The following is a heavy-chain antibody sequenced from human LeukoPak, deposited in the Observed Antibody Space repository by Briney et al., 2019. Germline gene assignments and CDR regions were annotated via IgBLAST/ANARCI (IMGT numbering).Heavy chain of an antibody. D-gene: IGHD3-3*01. CDR1: GYTFTSYY. J-gene: IGHJ5*02. CDR2: INPSGGST. CDR3: ARDKLTITPTSNNWFDP. V-gene: IGHV1-46*01. Sequence: ASVKVSCKASGYTFTSYYMHWVRQAPGQGLEWMGIINPSGGSTSYAQKFQGRVTMTRDTSTSTVYMELSSLRSEDTAVYYCARDKLTITPTSNNWFDPWGQGTLVTVSS.